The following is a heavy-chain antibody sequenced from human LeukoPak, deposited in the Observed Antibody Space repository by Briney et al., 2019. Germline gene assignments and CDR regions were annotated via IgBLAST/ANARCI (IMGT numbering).Heavy chain of an antibody. V-gene: IGHV1-69*13. CDR1: GGTVSSYA. J-gene: IGHJ5*02. Sequence: SVKVSCKASGGTVSSYAISWVRQAPGQGLEWMGGIIPIFGTANYAQKFQGRVTITADESTSTAYKELSSLRSEDTAVYYCAESRTVVTAILSFVWFDPWGQGTLVTVSS. CDR2: IIPIFGTA. D-gene: IGHD2-21*02. CDR3: AESRTVVTAILSFVWFDP.